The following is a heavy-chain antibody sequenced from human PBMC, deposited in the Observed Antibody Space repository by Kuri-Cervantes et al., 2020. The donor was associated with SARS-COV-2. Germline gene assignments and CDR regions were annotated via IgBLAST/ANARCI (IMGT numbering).Heavy chain of an antibody. D-gene: IGHD3-10*01. J-gene: IGHJ5*02. V-gene: IGHV7-4-1*02. CDR2: INTNTGNP. Sequence: ASVKVSCKASGYTFTSYYMHWVRQAPGQGLEWMGWINTNTGNPTYAQGFTGRFVFSLDTSVSTAYLQISSLKAEDTVVYYCARGTYYYGSGSYNNWFDPWGQGALVTVSS. CDR1: GYTFTSYY. CDR3: ARGTYYYGSGSYNNWFDP.